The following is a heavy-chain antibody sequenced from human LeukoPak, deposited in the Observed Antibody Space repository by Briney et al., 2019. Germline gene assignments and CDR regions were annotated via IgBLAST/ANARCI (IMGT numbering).Heavy chain of an antibody. V-gene: IGHV3-9*01. D-gene: IGHD6-13*01. CDR1: GFTFDDYA. CDR2: ISWNSGSI. CDR3: AKGVAAAGTFSFDY. Sequence: GGSLRLSCAASGFTFDDYAMHWVRQAPGKGLEWVPGISWNSGSIGYADSVKGRFTISRDNAKNSLYLQMNSLRAEDTALYYCAKGVAAAGTFSFDYWGQGTLVTVSS. J-gene: IGHJ4*02.